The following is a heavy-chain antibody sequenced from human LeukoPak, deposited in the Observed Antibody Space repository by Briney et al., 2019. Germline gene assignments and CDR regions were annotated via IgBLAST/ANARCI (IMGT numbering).Heavy chain of an antibody. Sequence: PGGSLRLSCAASGFTFSDYSMNWVRQAPGKGLEWVSSISSSSSYIYYADSVKGRFTISRDNAENSLYLQMNSLRAEDTAVYYCAREDGSGGIKYSGYDLAYYYFDYWGQGTLVTVSS. CDR1: GFTFSDYS. V-gene: IGHV3-21*01. CDR2: ISSSSSYI. D-gene: IGHD5-12*01. CDR3: AREDGSGGIKYSGYDLAYYYFDY. J-gene: IGHJ4*02.